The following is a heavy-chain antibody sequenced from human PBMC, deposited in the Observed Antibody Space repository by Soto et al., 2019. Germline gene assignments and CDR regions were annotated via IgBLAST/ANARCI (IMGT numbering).Heavy chain of an antibody. CDR2: IYYSGST. V-gene: IGHV4-31*03. J-gene: IGHJ6*02. CDR1: GGSISSGGYY. D-gene: IGHD4-4*01. Sequence: LSLTCTVSGGSISSGGYYWSWIRQHPGKGLEWIGYIYYSGSTYYNPSLKSRVTISVDTSKNQFSLKLSSVTAADTAVYYCARVLKGNYSNPYYYYYGMDVWGQGTTGTVS. CDR3: ARVLKGNYSNPYYYYYGMDV.